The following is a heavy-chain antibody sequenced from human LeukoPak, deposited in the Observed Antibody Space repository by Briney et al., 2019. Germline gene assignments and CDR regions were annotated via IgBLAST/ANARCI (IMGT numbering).Heavy chain of an antibody. V-gene: IGHV1-69*02. D-gene: IGHD3-3*01. J-gene: IGHJ4*02. CDR1: GGTLSSYT. CDR2: IIPILGIA. Sequence: SVKVSCKASGGTLSSYTISWVRQAPGQGLEWMGRIIPILGIANYAQKFQGRVTITADKSTSTAYMELSSLRSEDTAVYYCARSRDYDFWSGYYPFDYWGQGTLVTVSS. CDR3: ARSRDYDFWSGYYPFDY.